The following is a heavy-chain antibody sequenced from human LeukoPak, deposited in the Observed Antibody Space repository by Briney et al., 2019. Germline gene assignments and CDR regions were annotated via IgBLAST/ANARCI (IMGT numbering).Heavy chain of an antibody. V-gene: IGHV3-11*04. CDR3: ARVIRGINNNFDY. D-gene: IGHD3-10*01. Sequence: GGSLRLSCAASGFTFSDYYMSWIRQAPGKGLEWVSYISSSGSTIYYADSVKGRFTISRDNAKSSLYLQMNSLRAEDTAVYYCARVIRGINNNFDYWGQGTLVTVSS. CDR1: GFTFSDYY. CDR2: ISSSGSTI. J-gene: IGHJ4*02.